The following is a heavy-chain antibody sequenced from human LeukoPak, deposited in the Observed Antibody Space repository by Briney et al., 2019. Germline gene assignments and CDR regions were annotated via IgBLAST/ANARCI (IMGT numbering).Heavy chain of an antibody. CDR1: GASIGSYY. V-gene: IGHV4-59*12. J-gene: IGHJ6*03. Sequence: MASETLSLTCTVSGASIGSYYWSWIRQSPGKGLEWVGYFFYSGRTNYNPSLKSRVTISEDTSKNQFSLKLSSVTAADTAVYYCASLRVGSSFGYQYYIDVWGKGTTVTVSS. CDR3: ASLRVGSSFGYQYYIDV. D-gene: IGHD6-13*01. CDR2: FFYSGRT.